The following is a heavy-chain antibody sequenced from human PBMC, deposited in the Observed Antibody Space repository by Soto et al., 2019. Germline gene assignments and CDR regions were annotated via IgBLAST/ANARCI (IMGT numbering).Heavy chain of an antibody. J-gene: IGHJ5*02. CDR1: GYSFTSYW. D-gene: IGHD4-17*01. CDR2: IYPGDSDT. V-gene: IGHV5-51*01. Sequence: PGESLKISCKGSGYSFTSYWIGWVRQMPGKGLEWMGIIYPGDSDTRYSPSFQGQATISADKSISTAYLQWSSLKASDTAMYYCARRKGYGDYVLDWFDPWGQGTLVTVSS. CDR3: ARRKGYGDYVLDWFDP.